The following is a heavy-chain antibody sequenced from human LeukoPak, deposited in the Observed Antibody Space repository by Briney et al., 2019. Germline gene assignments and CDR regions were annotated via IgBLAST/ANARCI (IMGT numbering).Heavy chain of an antibody. J-gene: IGHJ5*02. D-gene: IGHD2-2*02. CDR2: IKQDGSEK. CDR1: GYTFSSYW. V-gene: IGHV3-7*01. CDR3: AREVIVVVPAAILRWFDP. Sequence: GGSLRLSCADSGYTFSSYWMRWVRQAPGKGLEWVVNIKQDGSEKYYVDSVKGRFTISRDNAKNSLYLQMNSLRAEDTAVYYCAREVIVVVPAAILRWFDPWGLGTLVTVSS.